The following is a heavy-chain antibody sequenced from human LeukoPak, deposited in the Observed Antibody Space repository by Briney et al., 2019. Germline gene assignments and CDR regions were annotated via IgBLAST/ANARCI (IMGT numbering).Heavy chain of an antibody. V-gene: IGHV6-1*01. CDR1: GDSVSNNTTV. CDR3: ARGGSGFGY. Sequence: PSQTLSLTCAISGDSVSNNTTVWNWIRQSPSRGLEWLGRTYYRSKWYNDYAVSVKSRITINPDTSKNHFSLQLTSVTPEDTAVYYCARGGSGFGYWGQGTLVTVSP. J-gene: IGHJ4*02. CDR2: TYYRSKWYN. D-gene: IGHD2-15*01.